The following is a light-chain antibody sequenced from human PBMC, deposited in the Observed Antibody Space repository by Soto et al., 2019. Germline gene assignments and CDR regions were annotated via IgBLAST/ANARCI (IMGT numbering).Light chain of an antibody. J-gene: IGLJ2*01. CDR3: GSYTRNSTLT. CDR2: EVT. V-gene: IGLV2-14*01. Sequence: QSALTQPASVSGSPGQSITISCTGTSRDVGGYNYVSWYQQLPGEAPKLMIYEVTNRPSGVSNRFSGSKSGNTASLTISGLQTEDEADYYCGSYTRNSTLTFGGGTKLTVL. CDR1: SRDVGGYNY.